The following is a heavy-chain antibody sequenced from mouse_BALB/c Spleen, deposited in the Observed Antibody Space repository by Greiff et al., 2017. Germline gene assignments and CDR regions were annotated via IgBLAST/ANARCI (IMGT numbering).Heavy chain of an antibody. CDR3: ARKGMTPYYFDY. V-gene: IGHV5-6-5*01. CDR2: ISSGGGT. Sequence: EVKVVESGGGLVKPGGSLKLSCAASGFTFSSYAMSWVRQTPEKRLEWVASISSGGGTYYPDSVKGRFTISRDNARNILYLQMSSLRSEDTAMYYCARKGMTPYYFDYWGQGTTLTVSS. CDR1: GFTFSSYA. J-gene: IGHJ2*01.